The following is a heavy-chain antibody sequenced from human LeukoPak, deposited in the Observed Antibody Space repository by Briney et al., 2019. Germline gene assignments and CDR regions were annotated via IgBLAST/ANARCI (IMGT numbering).Heavy chain of an antibody. J-gene: IGHJ6*03. V-gene: IGHV1-18*01. CDR3: ARASFLDYFYYYMDV. Sequence: GASVKVSCKASGYTFTSYGISWVRQAPGQGLEWMGWISAYNGNTNYAQKFQGRVTMTRDTSISTAYMELGSLRSDDTAVYYCARASFLDYFYYYMDVWGKGTTVTISS. CDR2: ISAYNGNT. CDR1: GYTFTSYG.